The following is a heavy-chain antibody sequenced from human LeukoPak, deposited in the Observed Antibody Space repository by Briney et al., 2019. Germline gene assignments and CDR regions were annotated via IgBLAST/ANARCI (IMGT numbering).Heavy chain of an antibody. J-gene: IGHJ6*02. CDR1: GFTIGGFA. Sequence: GGSLTLSCAGSGFTIGGFAMTWVPQAPGKGLEWVSSIGSDYKTHYSESVKGRFAISRDNSQSTVFLQMNSLRSEDTALYYYAKELHCYVAMDVWGQGTAVTVSS. V-gene: IGHV3-23*01. CDR2: IGSDYKT. D-gene: IGHD2-21*01. CDR3: AKELHCYVAMDV.